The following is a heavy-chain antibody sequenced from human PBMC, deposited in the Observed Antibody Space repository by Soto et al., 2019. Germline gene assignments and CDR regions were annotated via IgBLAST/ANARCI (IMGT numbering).Heavy chain of an antibody. CDR2: IYYSGST. D-gene: IGHD4-17*01. V-gene: IGHV4-31*03. CDR3: ARITTVTTSLTFDY. J-gene: IGHJ4*02. CDR1: GGSISSGGYY. Sequence: SETLSLTCTVSGGSISSGGYYWSWIRQHPGKGLEWIGYIYYSGSTYYNPSLKSRVTISVDTSKNQFSLKLSSVTAADTAVYYCARITTVTTSLTFDYWGQGTLVTVSS.